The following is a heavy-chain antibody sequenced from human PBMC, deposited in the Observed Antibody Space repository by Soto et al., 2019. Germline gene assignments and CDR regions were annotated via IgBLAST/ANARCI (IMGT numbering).Heavy chain of an antibody. CDR1: GGSISSYY. J-gene: IGHJ4*02. CDR3: AREHDILTGPDPGLVDY. D-gene: IGHD3-9*01. Sequence: PSETLSLTCTVSGGSISSYYWSWIRQPPGKGLEWIGYIYYSGSTNYNPSLKSRVTISVDTSKNQFSLKLSSVTAADTAVYYCAREHDILTGPDPGLVDYWGQGTLVTVSS. CDR2: IYYSGST. V-gene: IGHV4-59*01.